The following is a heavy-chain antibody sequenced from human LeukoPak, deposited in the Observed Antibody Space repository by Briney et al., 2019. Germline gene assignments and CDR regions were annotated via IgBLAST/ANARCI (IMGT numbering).Heavy chain of an antibody. CDR2: FDPEDGET. CDR3: ATGPVGATSYYYGMDV. V-gene: IGHV1-24*01. J-gene: IGHJ6*02. Sequence: ASVKVSCKVSGYTLTELSMHWVRQAPGKGLEWMGGFDPEDGETIYAQKFQGRVTMTEDTSTDTAYMELSSLRSEDTAVYYCATGPVGATSYYYGMDVWGQGTTVTVSS. D-gene: IGHD5-12*01. CDR1: GYTLTELS.